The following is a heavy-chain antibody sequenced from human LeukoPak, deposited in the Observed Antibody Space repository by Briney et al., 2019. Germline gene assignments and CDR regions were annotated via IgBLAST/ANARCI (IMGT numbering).Heavy chain of an antibody. D-gene: IGHD2-21*01. CDR1: GFTVSSSY. CDR3: ARRVNSDFDY. J-gene: IGHJ4*02. CDR2: VYGGGNA. Sequence: HPGGSLRLSCAVSGFTVSSSYMSWVRQAPGKGLEWVSGVYGGGNAYYADSVEGRFAISRDNSKNTLYLQMDSLRAEDTAVYHCARRVNSDFDYWGQGTLVTVSP. V-gene: IGHV3-53*01.